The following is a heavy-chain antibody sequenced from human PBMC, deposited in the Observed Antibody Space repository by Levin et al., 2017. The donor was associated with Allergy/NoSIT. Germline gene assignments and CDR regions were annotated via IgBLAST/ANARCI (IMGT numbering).Heavy chain of an antibody. D-gene: IGHD1-26*01. CDR3: ARHVWDLNDY. CDR1: GGSISSRNYY. J-gene: IGHJ4*02. Sequence: SETLSLTCTVSGGSISSRNYYWGWIRQPPGKGLEWIGTIYHSGTTYYNPSLKSRVTISADTSKNQFSLKLSSVTAADTAMYYCARHVWDLNDYWGQGSLVTVSS. CDR2: IYHSGTT. V-gene: IGHV4-39*01.